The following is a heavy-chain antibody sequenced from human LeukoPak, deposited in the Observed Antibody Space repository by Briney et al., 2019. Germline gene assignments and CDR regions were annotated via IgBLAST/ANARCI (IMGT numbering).Heavy chain of an antibody. D-gene: IGHD1-26*01. CDR3: AKDRGGTYSYYYYYMDV. CDR1: GFTFITYG. CDR2: IRYDGTNK. Sequence: PGGSLRLSCAASGFTFITYGIHWVRQAPGKGLEWVAFIRYDGTNKYYADSVQGRFTISRDNSKNTLYLQMNSLRTEDTAVYYCAKDRGGTYSYYYYYMDVWAKGPRSPSP. J-gene: IGHJ6*03. V-gene: IGHV3-30*02.